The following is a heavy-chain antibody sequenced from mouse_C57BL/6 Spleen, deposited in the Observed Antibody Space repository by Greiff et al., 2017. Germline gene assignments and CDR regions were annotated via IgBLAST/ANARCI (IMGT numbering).Heavy chain of an antibody. CDR2: IDPSDSYT. D-gene: IGHD1-1*01. CDR3: ARTPYYDSYYFDY. CDR1: GYTFTSYW. J-gene: IGHJ2*01. V-gene: IGHV1-69*01. Sequence: QVQLQQPGAELVMPGASVKLSCKASGYTFTSYWMHWVKQRPGQGLEWIGEIDPSDSYTNYNQKFKGKSTLTVDKSSSTAYMQLSSLTSEDSAVYYCARTPYYDSYYFDYWGQGTTLTVSS.